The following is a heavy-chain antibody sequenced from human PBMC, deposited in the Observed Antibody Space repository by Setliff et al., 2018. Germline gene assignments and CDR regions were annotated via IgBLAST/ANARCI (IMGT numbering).Heavy chain of an antibody. Sequence: GASVKVSCKASGYTFTNYGISWVRLAPGQGLEWMGYIKSYNGDTYFARNLQGRLSMTTDASSGTAYMELTSLRSDDTAMYYCARDADHYDTDENPIFDYWAREPWSPLL. J-gene: IGHJ4*02. CDR2: IKSYNGDT. CDR1: GYTFTNYG. D-gene: IGHD3-9*01. CDR3: ARDADHYDTDENPIFDY. V-gene: IGHV1-18*01.